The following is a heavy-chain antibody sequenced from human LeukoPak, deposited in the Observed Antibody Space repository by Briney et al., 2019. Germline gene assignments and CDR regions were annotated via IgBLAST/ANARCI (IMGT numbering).Heavy chain of an antibody. J-gene: IGHJ4*02. CDR3: ARLDLVAGNDY. D-gene: IGHD6-19*01. CDR1: GGSISSSSYY. Sequence: KPSETLSLTCTVSGGSISSSSYYWGWIRQPPGKGLEWIGSIYYSGSTYYNPSLKSRVTISVDTSKNQFSLKLSSVTAADTAVYYSARLDLVAGNDYWGQGTLVTVSS. CDR2: IYYSGST. V-gene: IGHV4-39*01.